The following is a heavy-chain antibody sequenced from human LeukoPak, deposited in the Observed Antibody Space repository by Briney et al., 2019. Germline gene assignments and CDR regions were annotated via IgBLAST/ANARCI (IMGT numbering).Heavy chain of an antibody. CDR1: GYTFTGYY. Sequence: ASVKVSCKASGYTFTGYYMHWVRQAPGQGLEWMGWINPNSGGTNYAQKFQGRVTMTRDTSISTAYMELSRLRSDDTAVYYCARDPPYCTNGVCSAFDYWGQGTLVPVSS. CDR3: ARDPPYCTNGVCSAFDY. V-gene: IGHV1-2*02. D-gene: IGHD2-8*01. CDR2: INPNSGGT. J-gene: IGHJ4*02.